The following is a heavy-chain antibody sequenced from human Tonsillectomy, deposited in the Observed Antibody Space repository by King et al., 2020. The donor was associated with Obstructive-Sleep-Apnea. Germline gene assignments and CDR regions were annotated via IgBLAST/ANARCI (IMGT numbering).Heavy chain of an antibody. J-gene: IGHJ4*02. V-gene: IGHV4-34*01. CDR2: INHSGST. D-gene: IGHD3-10*01. CDR3: ANIYYDSGGNY. Sequence: VQLQQWGAGLLKPSETLSLTCAVYGGSFSGYYWSWIRQPPGKGLEWIGEINHSGSTNYNPSLKSRVTISVDTSKNQFSLRLSPVTAADTAVYYCANIYYDSGGNYWGQGTLVTVSS. CDR1: GGSFSGYY.